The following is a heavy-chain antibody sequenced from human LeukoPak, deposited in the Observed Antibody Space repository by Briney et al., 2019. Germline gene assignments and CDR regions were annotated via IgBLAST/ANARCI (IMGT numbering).Heavy chain of an antibody. CDR2: ISYDGSNK. CDR3: AKGGYNWNFLISARHPQDYFDY. CDR1: GITFSSYG. J-gene: IGHJ4*02. V-gene: IGHV3-30*18. Sequence: GGSLRLSCAASGITFSSYGMHWVRQAPGKGLEWVAVISYDGSNKYYVDSVKGRFTISRDNSKNTLYLQMNSLRAEDTAVYYCAKGGYNWNFLISARHPQDYFDYWGQGTLVTVSS. D-gene: IGHD1-7*01.